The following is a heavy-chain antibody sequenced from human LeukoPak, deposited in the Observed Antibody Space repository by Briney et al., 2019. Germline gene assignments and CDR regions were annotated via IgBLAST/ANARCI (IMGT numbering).Heavy chain of an antibody. CDR3: AKDIRGSTSWYGLDY. CDR2: ISWNSGSI. J-gene: IGHJ4*02. V-gene: IGHV3-9*01. CDR1: GFTFDDYA. Sequence: GRSLRLSCAASGFTFDDYAMHWVRQAPGKGLEWVSGISWNSGSIGYADSVKGRFTISRDNAKNSLYLQMNSLRAEDTALYFCAKDIRGSTSWYGLDYWGQGTLVTVSS. D-gene: IGHD6-13*01.